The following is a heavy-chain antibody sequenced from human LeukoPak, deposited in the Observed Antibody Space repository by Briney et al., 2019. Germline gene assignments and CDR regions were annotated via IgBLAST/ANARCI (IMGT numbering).Heavy chain of an antibody. V-gene: IGHV4-34*01. Sequence: SETLSLTCAVYGGSFSGYYWSWIRQPPGKGLEWIGEINHSGSTNYNPSLKSRVTISVDTSKNQFSLKLSSVTAADTAVYYCALIYDSSGYSQFDYWGQGTLVTVSS. CDR2: INHSGST. D-gene: IGHD3-22*01. CDR3: ALIYDSSGYSQFDY. CDR1: GGSFSGYY. J-gene: IGHJ4*02.